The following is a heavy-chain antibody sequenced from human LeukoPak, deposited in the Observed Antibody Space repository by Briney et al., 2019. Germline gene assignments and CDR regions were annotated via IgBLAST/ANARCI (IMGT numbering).Heavy chain of an antibody. CDR2: IISSGGST. CDR1: GFTFSSYA. CDR3: AGSSWSLYNWFDP. Sequence: RGSLRLSSVASGFTFSSYAMRWVRPAPGKGLEWVSAIISSGGSTYYADSVKGRFTLSRDNSKNTLYLKMTSLRAEDTAVYYWAGSSWSLYNWFDPWGQGTLVTVSS. J-gene: IGHJ5*02. D-gene: IGHD6-13*01. V-gene: IGHV3-23*01.